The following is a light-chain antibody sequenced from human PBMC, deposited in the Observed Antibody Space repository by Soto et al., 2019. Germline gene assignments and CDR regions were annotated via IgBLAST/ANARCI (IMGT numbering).Light chain of an antibody. J-gene: IGKJ1*01. CDR2: AAS. Sequence: DAQMTQSPSSLSASVGDRVTITCRASQSISNYLNWYQQKPGKAPKLLIYAASSLQSGVPSRFSGSGSATDFTLTISSLLSEDFATYYCQQSYTMWTFGQGTKVEV. V-gene: IGKV1-39*01. CDR1: QSISNY. CDR3: QQSYTMWT.